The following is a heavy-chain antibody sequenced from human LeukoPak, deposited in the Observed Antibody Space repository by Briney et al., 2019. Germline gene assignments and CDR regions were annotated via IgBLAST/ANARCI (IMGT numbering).Heavy chain of an antibody. J-gene: IGHJ4*02. CDR3: ARSAYCSSTSCYQFDY. CDR1: GFTFSNAW. D-gene: IGHD2-2*01. Sequence: GGSLRLSCAASGFTFSNAWMSWVRQAPGKGLEWVGRIKSKTDGGTTDYAAPVKGRFTISRDDSKNTLYLQMNSLKTEDTAVYYCARSAYCSSTSCYQFDYWGQGTLVTVSS. CDR2: IKSKTDGGTT. V-gene: IGHV3-15*01.